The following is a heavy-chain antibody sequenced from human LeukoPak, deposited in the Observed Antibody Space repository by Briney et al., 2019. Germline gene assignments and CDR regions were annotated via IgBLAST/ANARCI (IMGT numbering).Heavy chain of an antibody. CDR1: GYTFTSYD. J-gene: IGHJ5*02. D-gene: IGHD2-2*01. V-gene: IGHV1-8*01. Sequence: ASVKVSCKASGYTFTSYDINWVRQATGQGLEWMGWMNPNSGNTGYAQKFQGRVTMTRNTSISTAYMELSSLRSEDTAVYYCARGGPYCSSTSCYNWFDPGAREPWSPSPQ. CDR2: MNPNSGNT. CDR3: ARGGPYCSSTSCYNWFDP.